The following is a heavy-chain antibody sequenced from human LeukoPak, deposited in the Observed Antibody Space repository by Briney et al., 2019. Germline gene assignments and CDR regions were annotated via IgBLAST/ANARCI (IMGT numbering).Heavy chain of an antibody. V-gene: IGHV1-2*02. CDR3: ARDPQYTFGYPTYDC. CDR2: INPGNGAT. J-gene: IGHJ4*02. CDR1: LYSLSDYH. Sequence: ASVKVSCKASLYSLSDYHLHWVRQAPGQGLEWMGDINPGNGATKYAQKFQGRVTMTRDTSISTVYMDLSGLTPDDTAVYYCARDPQYTFGYPTYDCWGQGTLVTVSS. D-gene: IGHD2-2*03.